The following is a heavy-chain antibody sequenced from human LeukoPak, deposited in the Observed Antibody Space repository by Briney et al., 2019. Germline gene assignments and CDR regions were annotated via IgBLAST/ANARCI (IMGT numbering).Heavy chain of an antibody. CDR1: GFTFSDYW. Sequence: PGGSLRLSCTASGFTFSDYWMNWVRQAPGKGLEWVATIKQDGTERYYVDSVKGRFTISRDSAKNSLYLQMDSLRAEDTAVYYCARGPSSGSYFPYWGQGTPVTVSS. D-gene: IGHD1-26*01. V-gene: IGHV3-7*01. J-gene: IGHJ4*02. CDR2: IKQDGTER. CDR3: ARGPSSGSYFPY.